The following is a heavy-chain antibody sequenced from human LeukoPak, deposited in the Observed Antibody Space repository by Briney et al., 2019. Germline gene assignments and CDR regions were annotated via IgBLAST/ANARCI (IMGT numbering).Heavy chain of an antibody. V-gene: IGHV3-74*01. J-gene: IGHJ6*03. CDR3: ARVSSGSYFGYYYYYMDV. Sequence: PGGSLRLSCAASGFTFSNYWMHWVRQAPGKGLVWVSGINIDGSSTNYADSVKGRFTISRDNAKNTLYLQMNSLRAEDTAVYYCARVSSGSYFGYYYYYMDVWGKGTTVTVSS. CDR1: GFTFSNYW. CDR2: INIDGSST. D-gene: IGHD1-26*01.